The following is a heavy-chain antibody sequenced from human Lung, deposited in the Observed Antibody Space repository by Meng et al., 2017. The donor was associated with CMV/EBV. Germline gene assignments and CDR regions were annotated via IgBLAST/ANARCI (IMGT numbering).Heavy chain of an antibody. V-gene: IGHV4-4*02. J-gene: IGHJ1*01. CDR1: GDSITNHNW. CDR3: LRRSGGSV. D-gene: IGHD3-10*01. Sequence: QGPLRESGPALVKPSEPLSLTCAVSGDSITNHNWCAWVRQPPGKGLEWIGDIPHRGSSAYNPSLKSRVSMSIDKSKNQFSLKLTSVPAADTAVYHCLRRSGGSVWGQGTLVTVSS. CDR2: IPHRGSS.